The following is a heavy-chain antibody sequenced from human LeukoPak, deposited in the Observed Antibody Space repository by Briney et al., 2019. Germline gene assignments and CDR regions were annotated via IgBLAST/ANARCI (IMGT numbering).Heavy chain of an antibody. CDR2: IIPIFGTA. CDR1: GGTFSSYA. V-gene: IGHV1-69*05. Sequence: GASVKVSCKASGGTFSSYAIRWVRQAPGQGLEWMGGIIPIFGTANYAQKFQGRVTITTDESTSTAYMGLSSLRSEDTAVYYCATYSGSYYPSDYWGQGTLVTVSS. D-gene: IGHD1-26*01. CDR3: ATYSGSYYPSDY. J-gene: IGHJ4*02.